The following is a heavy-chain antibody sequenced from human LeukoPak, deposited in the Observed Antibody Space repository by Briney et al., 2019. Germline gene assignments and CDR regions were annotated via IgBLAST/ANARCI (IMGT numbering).Heavy chain of an antibody. J-gene: IGHJ4*02. V-gene: IGHV4-61*01. D-gene: IGHD2-15*01. Sequence: SETLSLTCTVSGVSVSSGSYYWSWIRQPPGKGLEWIGYIYYSGSTNYNPSLKSRVTISVDTSKNQFSLKLSSVTAADTAVYYCASNLLGYCSGGSCYGGRYFDYWGQGTLVTVSS. CDR2: IYYSGST. CDR1: GVSVSSGSYY. CDR3: ASNLLGYCSGGSCYGGRYFDY.